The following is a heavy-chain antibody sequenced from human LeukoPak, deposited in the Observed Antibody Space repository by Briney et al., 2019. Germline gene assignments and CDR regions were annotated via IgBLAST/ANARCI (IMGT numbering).Heavy chain of an antibody. CDR3: EVITTNNWFDP. Sequence: GGSLRLSRAASGFTFSSYSMNWVRQAPGKGLEWVSSISSSSSYIYYADSVKGRFTISRDNAKNSLYLQMNSLRAEDTAVYYCEVITTNNWFDPWGQGTLVTVSS. CDR1: GFTFSSYS. J-gene: IGHJ5*02. V-gene: IGHV3-21*01. CDR2: ISSSSSYI. D-gene: IGHD3-22*01.